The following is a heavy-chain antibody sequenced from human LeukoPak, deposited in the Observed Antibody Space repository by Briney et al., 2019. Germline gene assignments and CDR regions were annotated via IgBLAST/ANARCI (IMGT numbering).Heavy chain of an antibody. CDR3: ARDQEETRSDAFDI. D-gene: IGHD1-1*01. Sequence: PGGSLRLSCVGSGFTFSNYGMHWVRQAPGKGLEWVSSISSSSSYIYYADSVKGRFTISRDNAKNSLYLQMNSLRAEDTAVYYCARDQEETRSDAFDIWGQGTMVTVSS. V-gene: IGHV3-21*01. J-gene: IGHJ3*02. CDR1: GFTFSNYG. CDR2: ISSSSSYI.